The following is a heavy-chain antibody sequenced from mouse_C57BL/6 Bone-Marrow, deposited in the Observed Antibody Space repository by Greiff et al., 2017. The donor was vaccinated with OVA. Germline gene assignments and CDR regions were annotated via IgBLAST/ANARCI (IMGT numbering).Heavy chain of an antibody. D-gene: IGHD1-1*01. V-gene: IGHV1-5*01. CDR1: GYTFTSYW. CDR2: IYPGNSDT. J-gene: IGHJ4*01. CDR3: TRRGGLLYYYAMDY. Sequence: DVKLQESGTVLARPGASVKMSCKTSGYTFTSYWMHWVKQRPGQGLEWIGAIYPGNSDTSYNQKFKGKAKLTAVTSASTAYMELSSLTNEYSAVYYCTRRGGLLYYYAMDYWGQGTSVTVSS.